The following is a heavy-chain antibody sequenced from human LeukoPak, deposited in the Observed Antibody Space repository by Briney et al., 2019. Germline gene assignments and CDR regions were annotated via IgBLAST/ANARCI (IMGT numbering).Heavy chain of an antibody. J-gene: IGHJ4*02. CDR1: GFIFSSYA. CDR2: ISYDGSNK. V-gene: IGHV3-30*04. D-gene: IGHD4-17*01. CDR3: ARGVYGDYVFDY. Sequence: GRSLRLSCAASGFIFSSYAMHWVRQAPGKGLEWVAVISYDGSNKYYADSVKGRFTISRDNTKNTLYLQMDSLRAEDTAVYYCARGVYGDYVFDYWGKGTLVTVSS.